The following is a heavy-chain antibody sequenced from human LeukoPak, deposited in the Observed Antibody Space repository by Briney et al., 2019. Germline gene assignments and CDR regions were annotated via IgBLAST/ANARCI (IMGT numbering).Heavy chain of an antibody. Sequence: ASVKVSCKASGYTFTSNYIHWVRQAPGQGLEWMGMIYPRDGSTSCAQKFQGRVTVTRDTSTSTVHMELSGLRSEDTAVYYCARDQEGFDSWGQGTLVTVSS. CDR1: GYTFTSNY. J-gene: IGHJ4*02. CDR3: ARDQEGFDS. CDR2: IYPRDGST. V-gene: IGHV1-46*01.